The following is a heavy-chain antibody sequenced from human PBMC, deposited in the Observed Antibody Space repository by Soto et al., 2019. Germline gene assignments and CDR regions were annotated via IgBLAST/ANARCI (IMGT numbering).Heavy chain of an antibody. Sequence: QVQLVESGGGVVQPGRSLRLSCEASGFSFYSFAMHWVRQAPGQGLEWVAVIWYDGTNEYYSDSVKGRFAISRDNSKNTVYLQLSSLGADGRAMYYSAREEGEQPMGFWCPGTLVTLSS. CDR1: GFSFYSFA. CDR3: AREEGEQPMGF. V-gene: IGHV3-33*01. CDR2: IWYDGTNE. D-gene: IGHD3-16*01. J-gene: IGHJ4*02.